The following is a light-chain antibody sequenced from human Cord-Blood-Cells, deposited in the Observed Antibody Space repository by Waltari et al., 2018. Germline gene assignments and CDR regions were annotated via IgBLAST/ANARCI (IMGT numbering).Light chain of an antibody. J-gene: IGKJ1*01. CDR2: AAS. CDR1: QGIRND. Sequence: AIQMTQSPSSLSASVGDRVTITCRASQGIRNDLGWYQQKPGKARKLLIYAASSLQSGVPRSFSGSGSGTDFSLAISSLQPEDFATYYCRQDYNYPWTFGQGTKVEIK. CDR3: RQDYNYPWT. V-gene: IGKV1-6*01.